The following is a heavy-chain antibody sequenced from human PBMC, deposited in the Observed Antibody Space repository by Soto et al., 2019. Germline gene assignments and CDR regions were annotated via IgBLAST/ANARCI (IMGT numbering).Heavy chain of an antibody. V-gene: IGHV1-3*04. CDR1: GYTFTNYA. J-gene: IGHJ5*02. CDR3: AREVRSAGEDR. Sequence: ASVKVSCKASGYTFTNYAMHWVRQAPGQRLEWMGWISTGDGDTRYSQNFQGRLTITRETSASTVYMDLSSLRSEDTAMYYCAREVRSAGEDRWGQGTLVTVSS. CDR2: ISTGDGDT. D-gene: IGHD6-19*01.